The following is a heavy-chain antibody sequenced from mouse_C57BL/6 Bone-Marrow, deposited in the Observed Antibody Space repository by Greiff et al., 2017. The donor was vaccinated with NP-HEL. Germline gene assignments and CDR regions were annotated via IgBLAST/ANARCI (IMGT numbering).Heavy chain of an antibody. V-gene: IGHV5-12*01. J-gene: IGHJ1*03. Sequence: EVMLVESGGGLVQPGGSLKLSCAASGFTFSDYYMYWVRQTPEKRLEWVAYISNGGGSTYYPDTVKGRFPISRDNAKNTLYLQMSRLKSEDTAMYYCAREGKGYFDVWGTGTTVTVAS. CDR1: GFTFSDYY. CDR2: ISNGGGST. CDR3: AREGKGYFDV. D-gene: IGHD3-3*01.